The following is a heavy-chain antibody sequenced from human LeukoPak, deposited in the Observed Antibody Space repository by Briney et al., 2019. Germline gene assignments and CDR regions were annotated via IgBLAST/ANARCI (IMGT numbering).Heavy chain of an antibody. J-gene: IGHJ4*02. V-gene: IGHV1-3*01. CDR1: GYSFTNYA. D-gene: IGHD5-18*01. CDR3: ARTTAMVTIFDY. Sequence: APVKVSCKASGYSFTNYAMHWVRQAPGQRLEWMGWINAGNGNTKYSQKFQGRVTITRDTSASTAYMELSSLRSEDTVVYYCARTTAMVTIFDYWGQGTLVTVSS. CDR2: INAGNGNT.